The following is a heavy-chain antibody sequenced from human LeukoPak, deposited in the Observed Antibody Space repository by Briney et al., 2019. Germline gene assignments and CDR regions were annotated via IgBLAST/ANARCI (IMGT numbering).Heavy chain of an antibody. J-gene: IGHJ6*03. D-gene: IGHD3-10*01. CDR1: GYTFTGYY. CDR2: INPNSGGT. CDR3: ARDLVVRGEYYYYYYMDV. Sequence: ASVKVSCKASGYTFTGYYMHWVRQAPGQGLEWMGWINPNSGGTNYAQKFQGRVTMTRDTSISTAYMELSRLRSDDTAVHYCARDLVVRGEYYYYYYMDVWGKGTTVTVSS. V-gene: IGHV1-2*02.